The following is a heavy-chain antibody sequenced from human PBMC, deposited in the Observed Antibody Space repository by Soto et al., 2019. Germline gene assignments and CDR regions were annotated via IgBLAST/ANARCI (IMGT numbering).Heavy chain of an antibody. V-gene: IGHV4-39*02. J-gene: IGHJ1*01. CDR3: ARRLDGGIRGAFDI. CDR1: GASISSSGYY. CDR2: ISYKGTT. D-gene: IGHD2-15*01. Sequence: PSETLSLTCTVSGASISSSGYYWGWIRQPPAKGLEWIGSISYKGTTYYNPSLKSRVTISVDKSRNHFSLKLTSVTAADTAVYYCARRLDGGIRGAFDIWDQGTEVTSPQ.